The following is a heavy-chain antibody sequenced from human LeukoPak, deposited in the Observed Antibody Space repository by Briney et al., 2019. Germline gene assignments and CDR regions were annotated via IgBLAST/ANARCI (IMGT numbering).Heavy chain of an antibody. CDR2: ISYDGSNK. D-gene: IGHD4-17*01. CDR3: AKGTGFDS. V-gene: IGHV3-30*18. J-gene: IGHJ4*02. Sequence: GGSLRLSCAASGFTFSSYGMHWVRQAPGKGLEWVAVISYDGSNKYYADSVKGRFTISRDNSKNTLYLQMNSLRAEDTAVYYCAKGTGFDSGGQGPLVPVS. CDR1: GFTFSSYG.